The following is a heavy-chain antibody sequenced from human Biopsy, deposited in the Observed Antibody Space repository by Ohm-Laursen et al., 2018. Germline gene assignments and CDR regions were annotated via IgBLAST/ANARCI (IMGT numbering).Heavy chain of an antibody. CDR1: GGSFSTYY. Sequence: GTLSLTCSVSGGSFSTYYWTWIRQPPGKGLEWIACIDYRGSTNYNPSLKSRVSISIDTSKNQLSLRLNSVTAADTAMYYCARVSRSIYDSTFDSFNIWGPGTMVTVSS. V-gene: IGHV4-59*01. CDR2: IDYRGST. J-gene: IGHJ3*02. D-gene: IGHD3-22*01. CDR3: ARVSRSIYDSTFDSFNI.